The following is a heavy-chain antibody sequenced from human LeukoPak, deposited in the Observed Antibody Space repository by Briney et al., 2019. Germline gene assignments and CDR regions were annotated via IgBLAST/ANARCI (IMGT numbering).Heavy chain of an antibody. Sequence: SETLSLTCTVSGGSISSSSYYWGWIRQPPGKGLEWIGSVYYSGSTYYNPSLKSRVTISVDTSKNQFSLKLSSVTAADTAVYYCARQGDFWSGYYFGYWGQGTLVTVSS. D-gene: IGHD3-3*01. CDR1: GGSISSSSYY. CDR3: ARQGDFWSGYYFGY. V-gene: IGHV4-39*01. J-gene: IGHJ4*02. CDR2: VYYSGST.